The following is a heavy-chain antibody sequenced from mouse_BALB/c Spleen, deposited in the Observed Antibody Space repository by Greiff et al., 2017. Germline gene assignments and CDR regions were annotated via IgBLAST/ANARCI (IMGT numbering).Heavy chain of an antibody. D-gene: IGHD1-1*01. J-gene: IGHJ4*01. V-gene: IGHV2-9*02. CDR1: GFSLTSYG. CDR3: ARGYGSSYNYAMDY. Sequence: QVQLQQSGPGLVAPSQSLSITCTVSGFSLTSYGVHWVRQPPGKGLEWLGVIWAGGSTNYNSALMSRLSISKDNSKSQVFLKMNSLQTDDTAMYYCARGYGSSYNYAMDYWGQGTSVTVSS. CDR2: IWAGGST.